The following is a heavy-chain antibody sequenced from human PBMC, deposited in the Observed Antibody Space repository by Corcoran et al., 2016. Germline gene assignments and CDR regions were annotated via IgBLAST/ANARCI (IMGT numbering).Heavy chain of an antibody. CDR2: IYYSGST. Sequence: QVQLQESGPGLVKPSQTLSLTCTVSGGSISSGGYSWSWIRQHPGKGLEWIGYIYYSGSTYYNPSLKSRVTISVDTSKNQFSLKLSPVTAADTAVYYCAVGRAGYSSGPLFDYWGQGTLVTVSS. J-gene: IGHJ4*02. CDR3: AVGRAGYSSGPLFDY. V-gene: IGHV4-31*03. D-gene: IGHD6-19*01. CDR1: GGSISSGGYS.